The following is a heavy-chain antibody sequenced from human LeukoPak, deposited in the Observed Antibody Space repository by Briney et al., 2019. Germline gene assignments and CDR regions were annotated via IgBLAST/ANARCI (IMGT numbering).Heavy chain of an antibody. CDR2: INGDGSDT. D-gene: IGHD1/OR15-1a*01. CDR3: ARDPRNKGFDP. CDR1: GFTFSGYW. Sequence: QPGGSLRLSCAASGFTFSGYWMHWARQSPGKGLVWVSCINGDGSDTRYADSVKGRFTISRDNAKNTLYLQMNSLRVEDTAVYYCARDPRNKGFDPWGQGTLVTVSS. J-gene: IGHJ5*02. V-gene: IGHV3-74*01.